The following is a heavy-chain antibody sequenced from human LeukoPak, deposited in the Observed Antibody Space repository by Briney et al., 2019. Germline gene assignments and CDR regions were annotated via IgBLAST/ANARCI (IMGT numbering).Heavy chain of an antibody. CDR1: GLTLSSHA. CDR2: LSGGNNRS. V-gene: IGHV3-23*01. CDR3: TKQQLVPVYFDY. J-gene: IGHJ4*02. D-gene: IGHD6-13*01. Sequence: GGSLRLSCGASGLTLSSHALNWVRQAPGKGLERVSSLSGGNNRSYYAESVKGRFTISRDFTKDTVYLQMNGLRAEDTAIYYCTKQQLVPVYFDYWGQGTLVTVSS.